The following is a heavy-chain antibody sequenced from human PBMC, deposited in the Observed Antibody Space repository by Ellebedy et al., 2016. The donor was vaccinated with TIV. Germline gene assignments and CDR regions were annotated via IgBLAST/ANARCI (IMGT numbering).Heavy chain of an antibody. CDR1: GFTLSDYA. Sequence: GGSLRLSXAASGFTLSDYAMSWVRQAPGKGLEWVSSITGSGDITYYADSVKGRFTISRDNSKNTLYLQMNSLRAEDTAVYYCAKGCDSISCTLLDSWGQGTLVTVSS. V-gene: IGHV3-23*01. D-gene: IGHD3-22*01. CDR3: AKGCDSISCTLLDS. J-gene: IGHJ4*02. CDR2: ITGSGDIT.